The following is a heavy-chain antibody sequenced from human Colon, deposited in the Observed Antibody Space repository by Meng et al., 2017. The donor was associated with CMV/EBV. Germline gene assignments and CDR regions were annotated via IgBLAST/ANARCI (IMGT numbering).Heavy chain of an antibody. CDR2: ISSSGSTI. V-gene: IGHV3-11*01. CDR1: GFTFSDYY. D-gene: IGHD2-2*01. J-gene: IGHJ4*02. CDR3: ARAKVPAAICCFDY. Sequence: LSLTCVASGFTFSDYYMSWIRQAPGKGLEWVSYISSSGSTIYYADSVKGRFTISKDNAKNSLYLQMNSLRAEDTAVYYCARAKVPAAICCFDYWGQGTLVTVSS.